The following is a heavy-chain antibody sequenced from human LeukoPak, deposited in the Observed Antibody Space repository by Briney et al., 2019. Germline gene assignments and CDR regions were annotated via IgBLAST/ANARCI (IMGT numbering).Heavy chain of an antibody. J-gene: IGHJ4*02. CDR2: IRSKANSYAT. V-gene: IGHV3-73*01. CDR3: TLYYYDSSGYYYPDY. D-gene: IGHD3-22*01. CDR1: GFTFSGSA. Sequence: GGSLRLSCAASGFTFSGSAMHWVRQASGKGLEWVGRIRSKANSYATAYAASVKGRSTISRDDSKNTAYLQMNSLKTEDTAVYYCTLYYYDSSGYYYPDYWGQGTLVTVSS.